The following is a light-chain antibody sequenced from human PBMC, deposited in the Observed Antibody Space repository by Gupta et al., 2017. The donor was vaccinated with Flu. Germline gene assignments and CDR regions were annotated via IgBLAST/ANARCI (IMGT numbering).Light chain of an antibody. J-gene: IGKJ4*01. V-gene: IGKV2D-29*01. CDR1: QSLLHRDGKPH. Sequence: DIVMTNPPLSPSVPPGQPASIPCKSSQSLLHRDGKPHLHLYLQKPGQRPQLLIFEVSNRFSGVADRFSGSGSGTDFTLKISRVEAEDVGFYYCMQSLQLPLTFGGGTRVEIK. CDR3: MQSLQLPLT. CDR2: EVS.